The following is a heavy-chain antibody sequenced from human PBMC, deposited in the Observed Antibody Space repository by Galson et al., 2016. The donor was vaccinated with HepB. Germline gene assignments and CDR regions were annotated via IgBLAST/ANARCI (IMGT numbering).Heavy chain of an antibody. Sequence: SLRLSCAASGFTFGDYGLHWVRQAPGRGLEWVAIISYDGSNKYYADSVKGRFTISRDNSKNTLYLQMNSLRAEDTAVYYCARGRAGPVDYWGQGTLVTVSS. J-gene: IGHJ4*02. CDR2: ISYDGSNK. D-gene: IGHD3-10*01. V-gene: IGHV3-30*03. CDR1: GFTFGDYG. CDR3: ARGRAGPVDY.